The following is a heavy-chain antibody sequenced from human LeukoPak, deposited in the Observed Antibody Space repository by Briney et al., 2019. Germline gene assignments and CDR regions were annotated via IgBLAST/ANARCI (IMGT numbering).Heavy chain of an antibody. CDR2: IYTSGST. Sequence: AETLSLTCTVSGGSISSYYWSWIRQPAGKGLEWIGRIYTSGSTNYNPSLKSRVTMSVDTSKNQFSLKLSSVTAADTAVYYCARDPSGYGYGFYFDYWGQGTLVTVSS. V-gene: IGHV4-4*07. D-gene: IGHD5-18*01. J-gene: IGHJ4*02. CDR1: GGSISSYY. CDR3: ARDPSGYGYGFYFDY.